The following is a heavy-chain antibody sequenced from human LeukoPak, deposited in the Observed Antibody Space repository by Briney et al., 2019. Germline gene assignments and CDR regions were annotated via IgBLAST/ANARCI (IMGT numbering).Heavy chain of an antibody. CDR1: GGSISSYY. CDR3: ARHFLWFGELMAFDY. J-gene: IGHJ4*02. D-gene: IGHD3-10*01. CDR2: IYYSGST. Sequence: SETLSLTCTVSGGSISSYYWSWIRQPPGKGLEWIGYIYYSGSTNYNPSLKSRVTISVDTSKNQFSLKLSSVTAADTAVYYCARHFLWFGELMAFDYCGQGTLVTVSS. V-gene: IGHV4-59*08.